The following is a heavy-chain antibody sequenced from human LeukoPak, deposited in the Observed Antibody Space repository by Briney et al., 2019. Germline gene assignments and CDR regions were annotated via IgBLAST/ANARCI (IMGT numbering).Heavy chain of an antibody. J-gene: IGHJ4*02. Sequence: PGGSLRLSCAASGFTFSTYWMHWVRQAPGKGLVGVAQINSDESSTSYADSVKGRFTISRDNAKNTLYLQMINLRAEDTAVYYCGSLTVVAKDHWGQGTLVTVSS. CDR3: GSLTVVAKDH. D-gene: IGHD3-22*01. V-gene: IGHV3-74*01. CDR2: INSDESST. CDR1: GFTFSTYW.